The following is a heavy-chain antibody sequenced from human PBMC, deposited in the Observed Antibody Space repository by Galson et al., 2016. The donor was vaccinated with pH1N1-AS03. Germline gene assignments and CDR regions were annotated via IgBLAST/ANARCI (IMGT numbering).Heavy chain of an antibody. V-gene: IGHV3-7*03. CDR3: ARESTGTEHIVVVTGRYGYYYMDV. CDR2: INQDENEK. D-gene: IGHD2-21*02. J-gene: IGHJ6*03. CDR1: GFTFKSYW. Sequence: SLRLSCAASGFTFKSYWMSWVRQAPGKGLEWVANINQDENEKYCVDSVKGRFTISRDNAKNSLYLEMNSLRAEDTALYYCARESTGTEHIVVVTGRYGYYYMDVWGQGILVTVSS.